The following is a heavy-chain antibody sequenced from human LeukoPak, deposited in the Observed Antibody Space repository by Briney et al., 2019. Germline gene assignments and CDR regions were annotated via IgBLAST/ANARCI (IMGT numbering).Heavy chain of an antibody. CDR2: ISSSSSYI. V-gene: IGHV3-21*01. D-gene: IGHD2-15*01. CDR1: GFTFSSHS. J-gene: IGHJ4*02. CDR3: AREYCSGGSCSGWDY. Sequence: GGSLRLSCAASGFTFSSHSMNWVRQAPGKGLEWVSSISSSSSYIYYADSVKGRFTISRDNAKNSLYLQMNSLRAEDTAVYYCAREYCSGGSCSGWDYWGQGTLVTVSS.